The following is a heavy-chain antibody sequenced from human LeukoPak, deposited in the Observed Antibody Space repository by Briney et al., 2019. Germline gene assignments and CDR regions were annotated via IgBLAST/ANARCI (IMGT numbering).Heavy chain of an antibody. D-gene: IGHD5-18*01. J-gene: IGHJ4*02. CDR1: GFTFSNYA. Sequence: GGSLRLSCAASGFTFSNYAMNWVRQAPGKGLEWVSAVSGNGATTYYADSVKGRFTISRDNSRNTLSLQMNGLRAEDTAIYYCAKDGDTAMAPYYFDYWGQGTLVTVSS. CDR2: VSGNGATT. V-gene: IGHV3-23*01. CDR3: AKDGDTAMAPYYFDY.